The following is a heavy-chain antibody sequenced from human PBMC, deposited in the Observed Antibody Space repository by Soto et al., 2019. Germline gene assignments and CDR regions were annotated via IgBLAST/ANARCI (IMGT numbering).Heavy chain of an antibody. CDR1: GFTFSSYA. J-gene: IGHJ4*02. CDR2: ISGSGGST. V-gene: IGHV3-23*01. CDR3: ATPPGSYYQGGDRGPIDY. D-gene: IGHD3-10*01. Sequence: EVQLLESGGGLVQPGGSLRLSCAASGFTFSSYAMSWVRQAPGKGLEWVSAISGSGGSTYYADSVKGRFTISRDNSKATLSLQMNSLRAEDTAVYYCATPPGSYYQGGDRGPIDYWGQGTLVTVSS.